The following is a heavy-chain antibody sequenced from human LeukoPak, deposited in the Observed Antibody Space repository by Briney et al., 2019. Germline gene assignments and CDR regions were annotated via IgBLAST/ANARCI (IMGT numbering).Heavy chain of an antibody. J-gene: IGHJ5*02. Sequence: ASVKVSCKASGYTFTGHSMYWVRQAPGQGLEWMGWIKPNSGGTNYAQKFQGRVTMTRDTSISTAYMELSRLRSDDTAVYYCARTIAAAGMKTDWFDPWGQGTLVTVSS. V-gene: IGHV1-2*02. CDR1: GYTFTGHS. CDR2: IKPNSGGT. D-gene: IGHD6-13*01. CDR3: ARTIAAAGMKTDWFDP.